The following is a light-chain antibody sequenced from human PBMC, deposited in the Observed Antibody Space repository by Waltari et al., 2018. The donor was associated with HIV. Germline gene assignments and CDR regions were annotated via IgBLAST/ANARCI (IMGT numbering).Light chain of an antibody. V-gene: IGLV2-23*02. Sequence: QSALTQPASVSGSPGQSITMSCTGTSSDVGSYNLVSWYQQHPGKAPKLIIDEVKKRPPGITNRFSGFKSGNTASLTITGLQAEDEADYHCCSYAIGGTFVFGGGTKVTVL. CDR1: SSDVGSYNL. J-gene: IGLJ2*01. CDR3: CSYAIGGTFV. CDR2: EVK.